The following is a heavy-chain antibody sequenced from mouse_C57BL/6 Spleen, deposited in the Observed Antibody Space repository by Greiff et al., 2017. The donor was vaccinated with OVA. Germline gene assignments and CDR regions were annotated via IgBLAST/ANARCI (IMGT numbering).Heavy chain of an antibody. CDR1: GFSLTSYC. J-gene: IGHJ2*01. CDR3: AKNKGDLYYFDY. D-gene: IGHD3-3*01. V-gene: IGHV2-5*01. CDR2: IWRGGST. Sequence: QVQLQQSGPGLVQPSQSLSLTCTVSGFSLTSYCVHWVRQSPGKGLEWLGVIWRGGSTDYNAAFMSRLSITKDNSKNQVFFKMNSLQADDTAIYYCAKNKGDLYYFDYWGQGTTLTVSS.